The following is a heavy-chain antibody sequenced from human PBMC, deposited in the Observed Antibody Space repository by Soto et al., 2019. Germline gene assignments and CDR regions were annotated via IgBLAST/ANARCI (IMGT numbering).Heavy chain of an antibody. CDR2: IYDSGST. V-gene: IGHV4-59*12. CDR3: ARDSDSSGWLDY. D-gene: IGHD6-19*01. Sequence: SETLSLTCTVSGGSISSSYWSWIRQPPGKGLEWIGYIYDSGSTYYNSSLKSRVTMSVDTSKNQFSLKLSSVTAADTAVYYCARDSDSSGWLDYWVQGTLVTVS. J-gene: IGHJ4*02. CDR1: GGSISSSY.